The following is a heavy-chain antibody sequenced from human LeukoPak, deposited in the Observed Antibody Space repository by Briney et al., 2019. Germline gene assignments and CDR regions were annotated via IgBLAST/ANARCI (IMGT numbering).Heavy chain of an antibody. V-gene: IGHV3-30*02. CDR1: GFTFSSYG. CDR3: ASGQGTSSWGEPTPDAFDI. Sequence: GGSLRLSCAASGFTFSSYGMHWVRQAPGKGLEWVAFIRYDGSNKYYADSVKGRFTISRDNSKNTLYLQMNSLRAEDTAVYYCASGQGTSSWGEPTPDAFDIWGQGTMVTVSS. J-gene: IGHJ3*02. D-gene: IGHD2-2*01. CDR2: IRYDGSNK.